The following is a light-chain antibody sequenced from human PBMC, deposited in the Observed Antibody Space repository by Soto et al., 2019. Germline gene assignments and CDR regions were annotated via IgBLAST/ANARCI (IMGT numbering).Light chain of an antibody. CDR3: AAWDDSLSAVV. CDR2: RNN. Sequence: QSVLTQPPSASGTPGQRVTISCSGSSSNIGSNYVYWYQQLPGTAPKLIIYRNNQRPSGVPDRFSGSKSGTSASLAISGLRSEDEADYYCAAWDDSLSAVVFGGGTKLTV. J-gene: IGLJ2*01. V-gene: IGLV1-47*01. CDR1: SSNIGSNY.